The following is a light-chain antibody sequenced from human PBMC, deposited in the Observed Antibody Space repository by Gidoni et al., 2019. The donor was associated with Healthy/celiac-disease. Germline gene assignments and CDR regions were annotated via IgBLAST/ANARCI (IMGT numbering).Light chain of an antibody. J-gene: IGKJ1*01. CDR3: QKYNSAPWT. Sequence: DIQITQSPSSLSASVGERVTLPCRASQGISNYLAWYQQKPGKVPKLLIYAASTVHSGVPSRFSGSGAGTDFTITISSLQPEDVATYYWQKYNSAPWTFGQGTKVEIK. CDR1: QGISNY. V-gene: IGKV1-27*01. CDR2: AAS.